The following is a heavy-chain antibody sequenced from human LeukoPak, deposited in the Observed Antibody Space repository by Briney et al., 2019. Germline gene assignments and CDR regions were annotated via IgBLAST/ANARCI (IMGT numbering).Heavy chain of an antibody. Sequence: GGSLRLSCAASGFTFSSSAMSWVRQVPGRGLEWVSVIYTGGTTHYADSVKGRFTISRDNSKNTLYLEMNSLRAEDAAVYFCARSPAFYDGAVVKYYFDYWGQGTLVTVSS. J-gene: IGHJ4*02. D-gene: IGHD6-19*01. CDR1: GFTFSSSA. CDR3: ARSPAFYDGAVVKYYFDY. CDR2: IYTGGTT. V-gene: IGHV3-53*01.